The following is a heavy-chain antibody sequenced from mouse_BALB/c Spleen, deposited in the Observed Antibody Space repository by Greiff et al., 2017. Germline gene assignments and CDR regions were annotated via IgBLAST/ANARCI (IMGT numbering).Heavy chain of an antibody. V-gene: IGHV3-6*02. J-gene: IGHJ2*01. D-gene: IGHD1-1*01. CDR3: ARDKTTVVPFDY. CDR2: ISYDGSN. Sequence: EVKLQESGPGLVKPSQSLSLTCSVTGYSITSGYYWNWIRQFPGNKLEWMGYISYDGSNNYNPSLKNRISITRDTSKNQFFLKLNSGTTEDTATYYCARDKTTVVPFDYWGQGTTLTVSS. CDR1: GYSITSGYY.